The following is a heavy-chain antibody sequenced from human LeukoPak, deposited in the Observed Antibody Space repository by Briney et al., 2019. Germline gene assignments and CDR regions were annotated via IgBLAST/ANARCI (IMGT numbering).Heavy chain of an antibody. D-gene: IGHD1-26*01. CDR1: GFTFSSYA. J-gene: IGHJ4*02. Sequence: GGSLRLSCSASGFTFSSYAKSWVRQAPGKGLEWVSTISGSGGSTFYTDSVKGRFTISRDNSKNTLYLQMNSLRAEDTAVYYCAKDLGIVGAKVDYWGQGTLVTVSS. CDR2: ISGSGGST. CDR3: AKDLGIVGAKVDY. V-gene: IGHV3-23*01.